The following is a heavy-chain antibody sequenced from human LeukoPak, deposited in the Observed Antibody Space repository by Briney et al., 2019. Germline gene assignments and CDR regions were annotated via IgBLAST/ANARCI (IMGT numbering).Heavy chain of an antibody. J-gene: IGHJ4*02. D-gene: IGHD6-13*01. Sequence: GRSLRLSCAASGFTFDDYAMHWVRQAPGKGLEWVSGISWNSGSIGYADSVKGRFTISRDNAKNSLYLQMNSLRAEDTAVYYCAREGTAAGKDFWGQGTLVTVSS. CDR1: GFTFDDYA. CDR3: AREGTAAGKDF. V-gene: IGHV3-9*01. CDR2: ISWNSGSI.